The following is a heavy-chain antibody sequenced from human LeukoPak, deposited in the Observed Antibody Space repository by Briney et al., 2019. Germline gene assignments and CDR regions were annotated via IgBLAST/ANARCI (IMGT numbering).Heavy chain of an antibody. V-gene: IGHV1-18*01. CDR3: ARNYYYYMDV. CDR2: ISAYNGNT. Sequence: ASVKVSCNACGYTFTSYGISWIRQAPGQGLEWMGWISAYNGNTNYAQKLQGRVTMTTDTSTSTAYMELRSLRSDDTAVYYCARNYYYYMDVWGKGTTVTVSS. CDR1: GYTFTSYG. J-gene: IGHJ6*03.